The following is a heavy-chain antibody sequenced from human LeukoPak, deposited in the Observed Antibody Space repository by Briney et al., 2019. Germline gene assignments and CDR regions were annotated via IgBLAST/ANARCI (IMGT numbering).Heavy chain of an antibody. CDR1: GFTFSSYE. D-gene: IGHD6-19*01. V-gene: IGHV3-48*03. CDR3: ARDSGQWLVQHYYYYYYMDV. CDR2: IRSSGSTI. Sequence: GGSLRLSCVASGFTFSSYEMNWVRQAPGKGLEWVSYIRSSGSTIYYAGSVKGRFTISRDNAKNSLYLQMNSLRAEDTAVYYCARDSGQWLVQHYYYYYYMDVWGKGTTVTVSS. J-gene: IGHJ6*03.